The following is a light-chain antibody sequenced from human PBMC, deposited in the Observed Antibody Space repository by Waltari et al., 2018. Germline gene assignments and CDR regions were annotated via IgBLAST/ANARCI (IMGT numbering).Light chain of an antibody. Sequence: DIGINPSPDSLPVCLRESPTISCKSSKNILYTSNKKNYLAWYQQKPGQPPKLLISLASTRESGVPDRFSGGGSGTDFTLTITTLQAEDVAVYYWQQYYNPPPTFGQGTKVEIK. J-gene: IGKJ1*01. V-gene: IGKV4-1*01. CDR2: LAS. CDR3: QQYYNPPPT. CDR1: KNILYTSNKKNY.